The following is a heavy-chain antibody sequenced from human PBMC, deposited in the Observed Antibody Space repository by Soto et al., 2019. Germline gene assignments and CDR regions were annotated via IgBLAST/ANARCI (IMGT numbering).Heavy chain of an antibody. V-gene: IGHV5-10-1*01. J-gene: IGHJ6*02. CDR3: ARVYEGDYDYYYYGMDV. CDR1: GYSFTSYW. CDR2: IDPSDSYT. Sequence: GESVKISCXGSGYSFTSYWISWVRQMPGKGLEWMGRIDPSDSYTNYSPSFQGHVTISADKSISTAYLQWSSLKASDTAMYYCARVYEGDYDYYYYGMDVWGQGTTVTVSS. D-gene: IGHD4-17*01.